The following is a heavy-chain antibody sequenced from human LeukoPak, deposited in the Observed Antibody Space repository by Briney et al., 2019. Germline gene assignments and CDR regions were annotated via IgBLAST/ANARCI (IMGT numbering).Heavy chain of an antibody. Sequence: PSETLSLTCTVSGDFITAYYWSWVRQPPGKGLEWVGYVYYSGSTEYNPSLRSRVTISLEMSKHQFSLNRTSVTAADTAVYYCASNTGTVFDYWGEGALVTV. V-gene: IGHV4-59*01. J-gene: IGHJ4*02. CDR3: ASNTGTVFDY. CDR2: VYYSGST. D-gene: IGHD7-27*01. CDR1: GDFITAYY.